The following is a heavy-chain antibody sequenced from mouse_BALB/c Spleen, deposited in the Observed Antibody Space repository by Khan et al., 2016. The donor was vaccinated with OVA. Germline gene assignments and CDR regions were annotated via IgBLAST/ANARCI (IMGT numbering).Heavy chain of an antibody. V-gene: IGHV1-7*01. Sequence: QVQLQESGAELAKPGASVKMSCKASGYSFVNYWIHWVKQRPGQGLEWIGYLNPSTGYTEYNQKFKEKVTLTADKSSSTAYMHLSSLTSEDSAVXRCTRLSNSYGSTCVYWGQGTTLTVSS. CDR3: TRLSNSYGSTCVY. D-gene: IGHD1-1*01. CDR2: LNPSTGYT. J-gene: IGHJ2*01. CDR1: GYSFVNYW.